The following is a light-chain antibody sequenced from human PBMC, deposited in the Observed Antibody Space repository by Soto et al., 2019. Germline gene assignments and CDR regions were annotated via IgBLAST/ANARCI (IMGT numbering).Light chain of an antibody. J-gene: IGKJ5*01. V-gene: IGKV1-39*01. CDR2: AAS. CDR3: QQSYSTPIT. CDR1: QSINSY. Sequence: DIQMTQSPSSLSGSVGDRVTITFRASQSINSYLNWYQQEPGKAPKFLIYAASSLQSGVPSRFSGSGSGTDFTLTISSLQPEDFATYYCQQSYSTPITFGQGTRLEIK.